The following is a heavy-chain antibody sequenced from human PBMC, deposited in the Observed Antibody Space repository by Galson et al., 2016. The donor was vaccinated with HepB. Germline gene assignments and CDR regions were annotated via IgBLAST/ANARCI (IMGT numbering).Heavy chain of an antibody. D-gene: IGHD1-26*01. J-gene: IGHJ4*02. V-gene: IGHV3-33*01. CDR3: ARGKPSSGSYPGD. Sequence: SLRLSCAASGFTFTSFGIHWVRQAPGKGLEWVAVVWSDGTNKYYADSVKGRFTISRDNSKNTLYLQMNSLTVEDTAVYYCARGKPSSGSYPGDWGQGTLVTVSS. CDR2: VWSDGTNK. CDR1: GFTFTSFG.